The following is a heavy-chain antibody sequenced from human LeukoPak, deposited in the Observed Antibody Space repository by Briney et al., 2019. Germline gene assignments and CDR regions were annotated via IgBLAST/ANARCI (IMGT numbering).Heavy chain of an antibody. CDR2: ISSSGSYI. D-gene: IGHD4-17*01. J-gene: IGHJ4*02. CDR1: GFTFSTYS. V-gene: IGHV3-21*01. Sequence: GGSLRLSCAASGFTFSTYSMNWVRQAPGKGLEWVSSISSSGSYIYYGDSVKGRFTISRDNAKNSLYLQMNSLRAEDTAVYYCAREPVTGSVYWGQGTLVTVSS. CDR3: AREPVTGSVY.